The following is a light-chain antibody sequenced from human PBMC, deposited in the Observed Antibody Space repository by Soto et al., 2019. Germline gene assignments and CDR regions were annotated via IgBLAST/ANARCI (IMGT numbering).Light chain of an antibody. J-gene: IGKJ4*01. CDR1: QSVSSN. V-gene: IGKV3-15*01. CDR2: GAS. Sequence: EVVMTQSPATLSVSPGERATLSCRASQSVSSNLAWYQQQPGQAPRLLIYGASTRATGIPARFSGSGSGTEITLTISSLQSEDFAVYYCQQYNNWPFTFGGGTKVEIK. CDR3: QQYNNWPFT.